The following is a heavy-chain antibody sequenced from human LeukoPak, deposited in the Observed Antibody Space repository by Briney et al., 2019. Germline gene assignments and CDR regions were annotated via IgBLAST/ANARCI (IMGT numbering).Heavy chain of an antibody. J-gene: IGHJ4*02. CDR1: GGSFSGYY. CDR3: AAQYSGYVRLVY. Sequence: SETLSLTCAVYGGSFSGYYWSWIRQPPGKGLEWIGEISHSGSTNYNPSLKSRVTISVDTSKNQFSLKLSTVTAADTAVYYCAAQYSGYVRLVYWGQGTLVSVSS. CDR2: ISHSGST. V-gene: IGHV4-34*01. D-gene: IGHD5-12*01.